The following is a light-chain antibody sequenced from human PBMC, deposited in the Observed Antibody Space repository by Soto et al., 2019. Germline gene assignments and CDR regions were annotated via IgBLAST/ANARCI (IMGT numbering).Light chain of an antibody. V-gene: IGKV3-15*01. CDR2: GAS. CDR3: QQYNNWPPRGT. CDR1: QSVSSS. Sequence: EIVMTQSPATLSVSPGERATLSCRASQSVSSSLAWYQQKPGQAPRLLIYGASTRATGIPARFSGSGSGTEFTLTISSLRSEDFAVYYCQQYNNWPPRGTFGQGTKVEIK. J-gene: IGKJ1*01.